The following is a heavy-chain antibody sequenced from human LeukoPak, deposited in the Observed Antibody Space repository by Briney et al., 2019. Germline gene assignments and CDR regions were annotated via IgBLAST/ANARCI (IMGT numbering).Heavy chain of an antibody. CDR3: ARGGYDSSGHDAFDI. Sequence: SETLSLTCTVSGGSISSGDYYWSWTRQPPGKGLEWIGYIYYSGSTYYNPSLKSRVTISVDTSKNQFSLKLSSVTAADTAVYYCARGGYDSSGHDAFDIWGQGTMVTVSS. D-gene: IGHD3-22*01. CDR2: IYYSGST. J-gene: IGHJ3*02. CDR1: GGSISSGDYY. V-gene: IGHV4-30-4*01.